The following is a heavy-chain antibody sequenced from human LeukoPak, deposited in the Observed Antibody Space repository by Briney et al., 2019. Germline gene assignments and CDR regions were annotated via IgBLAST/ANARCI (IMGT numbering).Heavy chain of an antibody. CDR2: ISYDGSNK. CDR1: GFTFSSYA. Sequence: GGSLRLSCAASGFTFSSYAMHWVRQAPGKGLEWVAVISYDGSNKYYADSVKGRFTISRDNSKNTLYLQMNSLRAEDTAVYYCVKPAAGWGQGTLVTVSS. J-gene: IGHJ4*02. CDR3: VKPAAG. V-gene: IGHV3-30-3*01. D-gene: IGHD6-25*01.